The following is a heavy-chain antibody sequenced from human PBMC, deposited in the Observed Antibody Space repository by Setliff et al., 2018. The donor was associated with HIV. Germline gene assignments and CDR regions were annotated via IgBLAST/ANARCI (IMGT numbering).Heavy chain of an antibody. CDR3: ARVSGFMVYVNWLDS. D-gene: IGHD2-8*01. CDR2: ISAYNGNT. V-gene: IGHV1-18*01. Sequence: ASVKVSCKASGGTFSSYAISWVRQAPGQGLEWMGWISAYNGNTNYAQRFQGRVTMTTDTSTSTAYMEVRSLRSDDTAVYYCARVSGFMVYVNWLDSWGQGTLVTVSS. J-gene: IGHJ5*01. CDR1: GGTFSSYA.